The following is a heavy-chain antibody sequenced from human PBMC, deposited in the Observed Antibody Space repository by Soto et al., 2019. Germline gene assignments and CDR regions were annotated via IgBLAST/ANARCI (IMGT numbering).Heavy chain of an antibody. Sequence: SVKVSCKASGYTFTSYAMHWVRQAPGQRLEWMGGIIPIFGTANYAQKFQGRVTITADESTSTAYMELSSLRSEDTAVYYCARDRDGRNWFDPWGQGTLVTVSS. CDR2: IIPIFGTA. D-gene: IGHD4-17*01. J-gene: IGHJ5*02. CDR1: GYTFTSYA. V-gene: IGHV1-69*13. CDR3: ARDRDGRNWFDP.